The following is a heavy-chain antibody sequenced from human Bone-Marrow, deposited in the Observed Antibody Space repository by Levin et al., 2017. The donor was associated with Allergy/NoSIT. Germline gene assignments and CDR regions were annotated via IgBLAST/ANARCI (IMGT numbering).Heavy chain of an antibody. CDR1: GDSITSYY. V-gene: IGHV4-59*01. J-gene: IGHJ3*02. D-gene: IGHD6-13*01. CDR3: ARWGAPAGRDKNAFDI. Sequence: PSETLSLICSVSGDSITSYYWNWVRQPPGKGLEWIGYVHHSGGTKYNPSLKSRVTTSTDTSKNQFSLKVNSVTAADTAVYYCARWGAPAGRDKNAFDIWGQGTMVTVSS. CDR2: VHHSGGT.